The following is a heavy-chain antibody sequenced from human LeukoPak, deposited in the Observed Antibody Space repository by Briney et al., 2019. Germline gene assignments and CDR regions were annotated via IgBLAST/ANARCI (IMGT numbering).Heavy chain of an antibody. CDR1: RFAFHNYA. Sequence: GGSLRLSCAASRFAFHNYAMTWIRQAPERGLEWVSSISVDGGDIKYTDSAKGRFTISRDNSKGTLYLQMDSLRVEDTAVYYCAKVGRTGDANSLGCVWAWGQGTLVTVSS. CDR2: ISVDGGDI. V-gene: IGHV3-23*01. J-gene: IGHJ5*02. CDR3: AKVGRTGDANSLGCVWA. D-gene: IGHD7-27*01.